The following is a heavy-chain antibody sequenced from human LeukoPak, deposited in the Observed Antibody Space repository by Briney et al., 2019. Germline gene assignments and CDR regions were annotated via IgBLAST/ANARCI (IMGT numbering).Heavy chain of an antibody. D-gene: IGHD3-22*01. CDR2: INHSGST. J-gene: IGHJ4*02. CDR3: ARRYYDSSGYYYPDY. V-gene: IGHV4-34*01. CDR1: GGSISSYY. Sequence: SETLSLTCTVSGGSISSYYRSWIRQPPGKGLEWIGEINHSGSTNYNPSLKSRVTISVDTSKNQFSLKLSSVTAADTAVYYCARRYYDSSGYYYPDYWGQGTLVTVSS.